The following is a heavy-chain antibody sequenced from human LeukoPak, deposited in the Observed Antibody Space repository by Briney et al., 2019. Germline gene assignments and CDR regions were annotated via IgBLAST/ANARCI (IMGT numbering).Heavy chain of an antibody. V-gene: IGHV4-61*05. CDR3: ARLYGVSSAVGYYYGMDV. J-gene: IGHJ6*02. CDR2: IYYSGST. CDR1: GGXITSSSYY. D-gene: IGHD3-10*02. Sequence: SETLSLTCTVSGGXITSSSYYWGWIRQPPGNGLGWIGYIYYSGSTNYNPSLKSRVTISVDTSKNQFSLKLSSVTAADTAVYYCARLYGVSSAVGYYYGMDVWGQGTTVTVSS.